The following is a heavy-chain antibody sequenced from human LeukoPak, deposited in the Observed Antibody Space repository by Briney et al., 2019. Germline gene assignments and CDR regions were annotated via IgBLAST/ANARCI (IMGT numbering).Heavy chain of an antibody. CDR2: IRQDESER. J-gene: IGHJ4*02. CDR3: ARVSRWLQFGSDY. V-gene: IGHV3-7*01. CDR1: GFSFSSYW. D-gene: IGHD5-24*01. Sequence: GGSLRLSCEGSGFSFSSYWMTWVRQLPGKGPEWVANIRQDESERYFADSVKGRFTISRDNAKNTLYLQMNSLRAEDTAVYYCARVSRWLQFGSDYWGQGTLVTVSS.